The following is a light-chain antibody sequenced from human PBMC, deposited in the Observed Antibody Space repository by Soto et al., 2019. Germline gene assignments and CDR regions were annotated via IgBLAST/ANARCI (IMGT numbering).Light chain of an antibody. CDR1: QSVSSN. V-gene: IGKV3-15*01. Sequence: EIVLTQSPGTLSLSPGERATLSCRASQSVSSNLAWYQQKPGQSPRLLIYGASTRATGIPARFSGSGSGTEFTLTISSLQPEDIATYYCQQYDNVFTFGQGTRLEIK. CDR3: QQYDNVFT. CDR2: GAS. J-gene: IGKJ5*01.